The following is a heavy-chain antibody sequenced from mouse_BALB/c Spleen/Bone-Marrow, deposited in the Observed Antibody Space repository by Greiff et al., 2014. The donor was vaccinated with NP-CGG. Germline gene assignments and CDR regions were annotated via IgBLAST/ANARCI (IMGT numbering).Heavy chain of an antibody. CDR1: GYTFTDYT. J-gene: IGHJ2*01. Sequence: DVHLVESGPELVKPGASVKISCKTSGYTFTDYTLHWVKQSHGKSLEWIGGVNPNIGGTSYNQKFKGKASLTVNRSSTTAYMELRSLTSEDSAVYYCARGRWYYWGQGTTLTVSS. CDR3: ARGRWYY. D-gene: IGHD2-3*01. CDR2: VNPNIGGT. V-gene: IGHV1-22*01.